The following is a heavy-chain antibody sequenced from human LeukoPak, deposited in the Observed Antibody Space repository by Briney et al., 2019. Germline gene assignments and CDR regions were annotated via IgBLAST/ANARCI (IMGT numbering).Heavy chain of an antibody. D-gene: IGHD1-14*01. Sequence: SETLSLTCTVSGGSISNGGYYWSWIRQHPGKGLEWIGYIYDSGTTYYNPALQSRVTISVDTSDNQLSLKLRSLTAADTAVYYCARGGDRRGFDYWGQGTLVTVSS. V-gene: IGHV4-31*03. CDR2: IYDSGTT. CDR1: GGSISNGGYY. J-gene: IGHJ4*02. CDR3: ARGGDRRGFDY.